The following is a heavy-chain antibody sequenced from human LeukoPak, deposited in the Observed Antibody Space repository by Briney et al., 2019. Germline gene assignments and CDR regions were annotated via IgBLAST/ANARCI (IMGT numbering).Heavy chain of an antibody. CDR3: ARRGNYDISTFDY. J-gene: IGHJ4*02. V-gene: IGHV4-38-2*02. Sequence: SETLSLTCTVSGYSISSGYYWDWIRQPPGKGLEWIGNIYHRGSTYYNPSLKSRVTISVDTSKNQSSLKLNSVTAADTAVYYCARRGNYDISTFDYWGQGTLVTVSS. D-gene: IGHD1-7*01. CDR1: GYSISSGYY. CDR2: IYHRGST.